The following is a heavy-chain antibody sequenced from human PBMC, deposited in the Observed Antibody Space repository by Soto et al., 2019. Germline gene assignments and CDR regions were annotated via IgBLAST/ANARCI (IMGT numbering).Heavy chain of an antibody. V-gene: IGHV4-31*03. D-gene: IGHD6-13*01. J-gene: IGHJ4*02. Sequence: QVQLRESGPGLVKPSQTLSLTCTVSGGSINSGGYYWNWIRQHPGKGLEWIWYMYYSGRTYYNTFLWSRVIISADTSENHFSLKLSSVTAADTAVYFCARGYRQSGYSSSWVFDYWGQGTLVNVSS. CDR3: ARGYRQSGYSSSWVFDY. CDR1: GGSINSGGYY. CDR2: MYYSGRT.